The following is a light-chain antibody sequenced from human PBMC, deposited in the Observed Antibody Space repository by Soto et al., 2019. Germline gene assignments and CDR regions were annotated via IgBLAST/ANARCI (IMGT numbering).Light chain of an antibody. V-gene: IGKV3-11*01. CDR1: QSVRTY. CDR3: QQRSNWPIT. J-gene: IGKJ5*01. Sequence: EIVLTQSPATLSLSPGERDTLSCRACQSVRTYLAWYQHRRGQAPRLLIYDASNRATGIPARFSGSGSGTDFTLTISSLEPEDFAVYYCQQRSNWPITFGQGTRLEIK. CDR2: DAS.